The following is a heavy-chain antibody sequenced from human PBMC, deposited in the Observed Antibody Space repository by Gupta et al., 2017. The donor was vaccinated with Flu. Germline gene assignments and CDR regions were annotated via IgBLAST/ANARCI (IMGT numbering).Heavy chain of an antibody. CDR1: GGSFSGYY. Sequence: QVQLQQWGAGLLKPSETLSLTCALYGGSFSGYYWGWIRQPPGKGLEWIGEINHSGSTNYNPSLKSRVTISVDASKNRFSLKLSSETAADTAVYYCARGKRGMDVWGQGTTVTGSS. CDR2: INHSGST. V-gene: IGHV4-34*01. J-gene: IGHJ6*02. CDR3: ARGKRGMDV.